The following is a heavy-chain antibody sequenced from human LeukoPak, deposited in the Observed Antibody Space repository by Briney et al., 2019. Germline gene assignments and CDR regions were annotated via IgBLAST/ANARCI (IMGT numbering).Heavy chain of an antibody. CDR2: ISSSSSTI. D-gene: IGHD6-19*01. CDR1: GFTFSSYS. V-gene: IGHV3-48*04. CDR3: AREKLAVAGTTGY. Sequence: GGSLRLSCAASGFTFSSYSMNWVRQAPGKGLEWVSYISSSSSTIYYADSVKGRFTISRDNAKNSLYLQMNSLRAEDTAVYYCAREKLAVAGTTGYWGQGTLVTVSS. J-gene: IGHJ4*02.